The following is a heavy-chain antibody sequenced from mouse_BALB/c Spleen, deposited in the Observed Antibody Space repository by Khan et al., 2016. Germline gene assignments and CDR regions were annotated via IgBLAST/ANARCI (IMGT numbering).Heavy chain of an antibody. CDR2: IWAGGST. V-gene: IGHV2-9*02. J-gene: IGHJ3*01. Sequence: QVQLKESGPGLVAPSQSLSITCTVSGFSLTSSGVHWVRQPPGKGLDWLGVIWAGGSTDYNSALMSRLSITKDNSHNQAFLKMNSLLTDETALYYSARDDQDYDAWFASWGQGTLVTVSA. CDR1: GFSLTSSG. CDR3: ARDDQDYDAWFAS. D-gene: IGHD2-4*01.